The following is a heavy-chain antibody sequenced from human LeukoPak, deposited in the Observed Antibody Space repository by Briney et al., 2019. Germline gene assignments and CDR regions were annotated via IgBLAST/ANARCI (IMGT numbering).Heavy chain of an antibody. J-gene: IGHJ5*02. CDR1: GFTFSNYW. D-gene: IGHD3-22*01. CDR2: INSDGINT. Sequence: GGSLRLSCAASGFTFSNYWMHWVRQAPGKGLVWVSRINSDGINTSYADSVKGRFTISRDNAKNTLNLQMNSLRAEDTAVYYCARDLGQYYDTSDXXFDPXXXGXLVAV. V-gene: IGHV3-74*01. CDR3: ARDLGQYYDTSDXXFDP.